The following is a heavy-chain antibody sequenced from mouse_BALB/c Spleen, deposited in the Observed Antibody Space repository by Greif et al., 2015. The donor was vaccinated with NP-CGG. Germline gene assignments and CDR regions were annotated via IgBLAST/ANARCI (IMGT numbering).Heavy chain of an antibody. CDR3: ARAYYGNYVYYYAMDY. CDR2: ISSGGST. J-gene: IGHJ4*01. Sequence: EVKLVESGGGLVKPGGSLKLSCAASGFTFSSYAMSWVRQTPEKRLEWVASISSGGSTCYPDSVKGRFTISRDNARNILYLQMSSLRSEDTAMYYCARAYYGNYVYYYAMDYWGQGTSVTVSS. CDR1: GFTFSSYA. V-gene: IGHV5-6-5*01. D-gene: IGHD2-10*01.